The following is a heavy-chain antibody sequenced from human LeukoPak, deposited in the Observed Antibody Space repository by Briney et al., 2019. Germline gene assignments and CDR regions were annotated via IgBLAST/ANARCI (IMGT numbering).Heavy chain of an antibody. Sequence: GSLRLSCAASGFTFSSYWMSWVRQAPGKGLEWVANIKQDGSEKYVDSVKGRFTISRDNAKNSLYLQMNSLRAEDTAVYYCARHFLPAAFNWFDPWGQGTLVTVSS. D-gene: IGHD2-2*01. CDR3: ARHFLPAAFNWFDP. CDR2: IKQDGSEK. V-gene: IGHV3-7*03. J-gene: IGHJ5*02. CDR1: GFTFSSYW.